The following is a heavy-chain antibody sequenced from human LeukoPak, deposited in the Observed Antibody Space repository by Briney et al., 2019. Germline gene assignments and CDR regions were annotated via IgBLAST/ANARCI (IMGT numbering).Heavy chain of an antibody. CDR2: LYHSGST. CDR3: ASFTLWRLDI. CDR1: GGSISSGGYS. D-gene: IGHD2-21*01. V-gene: IGHV4-30-2*01. Sequence: SETLSLTCAVSGGSISSGGYSWSWIRQPPGKGLEWIGCLYHSGSTYYNPSLKSRVTISVDRSKSQFSLKLSSVTAADTAVYYCASFTLWRLDIWGQGTMVTVSS. J-gene: IGHJ3*02.